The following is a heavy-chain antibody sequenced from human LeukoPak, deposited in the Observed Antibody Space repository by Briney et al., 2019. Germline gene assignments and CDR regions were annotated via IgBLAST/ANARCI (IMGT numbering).Heavy chain of an antibody. CDR1: GFTFSSYA. CDR2: ISGSGGST. D-gene: IGHD5-12*01. J-gene: IGHJ4*02. Sequence: GGSLRLSCAASGFTFSSYAMSWVRQAPGKGLEWVSTISGSGGSTYYADSVKGRFTMSRDNSKNTLYLQINSLRAEDTAVYYCARDGLSGYEPTWWWGQGTLVTVSS. V-gene: IGHV3-23*01. CDR3: ARDGLSGYEPTWW.